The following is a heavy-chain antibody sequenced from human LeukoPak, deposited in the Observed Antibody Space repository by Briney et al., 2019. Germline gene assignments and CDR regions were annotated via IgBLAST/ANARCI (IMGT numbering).Heavy chain of an antibody. J-gene: IGHJ4*02. CDR3: AKPRTTGLGWAQFDY. CDR1: GFTFSSFA. D-gene: IGHD2-8*02. Sequence: GGSLRLSCAASGFTFSSFAMAWVRQAPGKGLEWVSGFDGNGPNTYYADSVKGWWTISRDNSRNTLYLEMNSLRPEDTAIYYCAKPRTTGLGWAQFDYWGQGSLVTVSS. CDR2: FDGNGPNT. V-gene: IGHV3-23*01.